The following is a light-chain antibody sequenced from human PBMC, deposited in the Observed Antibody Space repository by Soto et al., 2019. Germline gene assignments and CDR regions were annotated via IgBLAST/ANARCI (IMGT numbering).Light chain of an antibody. CDR2: AAF. CDR1: QDIRND. J-gene: IGKJ4*01. Sequence: AIQVTQSPSSLSASVGDRVTITCRASQDIRNDLAWYQQRPGQAPHLLIFAAFNLQTGVSSRFSGSGYGTDFALTISNLQPEDFATYFCQQLYSYPLTFGGGTTVEF. V-gene: IGKV1-6*01. CDR3: QQLYSYPLT.